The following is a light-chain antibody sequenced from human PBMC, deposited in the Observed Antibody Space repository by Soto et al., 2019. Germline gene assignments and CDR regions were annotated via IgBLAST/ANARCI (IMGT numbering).Light chain of an antibody. CDR2: DAS. CDR3: QQYNSYSKYT. Sequence: DIPMTQSPSTLSASVGDRVTITCRASQSISSWLAWYQQKTGKAPKLLIYDASSLESGVPSRFSGSGSGTEFTLTISSLQPDDFATYYCQQYNSYSKYTFGQGTKLEIK. V-gene: IGKV1-5*01. CDR1: QSISSW. J-gene: IGKJ2*01.